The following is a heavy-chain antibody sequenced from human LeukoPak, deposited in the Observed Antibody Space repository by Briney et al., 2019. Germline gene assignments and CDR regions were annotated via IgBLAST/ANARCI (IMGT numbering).Heavy chain of an antibody. Sequence: SGGSLRLSCAASGFTFSSYWMHWVRQAPGKGLVWVSAISGSGSTYYADSVKGRFTISRDNSKNTLYLQMNTLRVEDTAVYYCAKSGLNRFDYWGQGTLVTVSS. CDR2: ISGSGST. J-gene: IGHJ4*02. D-gene: IGHD2-15*01. CDR3: AKSGLNRFDY. CDR1: GFTFSSYW. V-gene: IGHV3-23*01.